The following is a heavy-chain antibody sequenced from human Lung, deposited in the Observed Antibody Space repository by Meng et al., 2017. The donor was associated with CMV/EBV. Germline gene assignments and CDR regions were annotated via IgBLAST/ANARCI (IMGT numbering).Heavy chain of an antibody. CDR3: VRDQEGESMRAVLIERFGMDV. CDR2: ISYDGSNK. CDR1: GFTFNTYA. V-gene: IGHV3-30-3*01. J-gene: IGHJ6*02. D-gene: IGHD3-22*01. Sequence: GGSXRLXCAASGFTFNTYAMHWVRQAPGKGLEWVAVISYDGSNKYTADSVQGRLTISRDNYKNNLYLQMNSLTVEDTAVYYCVRDQEGESMRAVLIERFGMDVWXQGTTVTVSS.